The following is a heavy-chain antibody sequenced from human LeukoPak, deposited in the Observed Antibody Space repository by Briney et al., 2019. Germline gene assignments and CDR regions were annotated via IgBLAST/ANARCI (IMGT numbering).Heavy chain of an antibody. CDR3: ASQIRIAVAGTSVY. V-gene: IGHV3-21*01. J-gene: IGHJ4*02. CDR2: ISSSSSYI. D-gene: IGHD6-19*01. Sequence: GGSLRLSCAASGFTFSSYSMNWVRQAPGKGLEWVSSISSSSSYIYYADSVKGRFTISRDNAKNSLYLQMNSLRAEDTAVYYCASQIRIAVAGTSVYWGQGTLVIVSS. CDR1: GFTFSSYS.